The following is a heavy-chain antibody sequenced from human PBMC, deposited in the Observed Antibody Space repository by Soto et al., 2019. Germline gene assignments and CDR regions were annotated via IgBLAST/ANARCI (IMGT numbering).Heavy chain of an antibody. CDR3: VRHAPYDSRPDY. CDR2: IDPSDSYT. V-gene: IGHV5-10-1*01. J-gene: IGHJ4*02. Sequence: PGESLKISCKGSGYSFTSYWISWVRQMPGKGLEWMGRIDPSDSYTNYSPSFQGHVTISADKSISTAYLQWSSLKASDTAMYYCVRHAPYDSRPDYWGQGTLVTVSS. CDR1: GYSFTSYW. D-gene: IGHD3-22*01.